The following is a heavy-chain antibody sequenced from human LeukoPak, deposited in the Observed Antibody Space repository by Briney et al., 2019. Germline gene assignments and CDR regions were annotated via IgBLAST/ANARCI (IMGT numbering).Heavy chain of an antibody. CDR3: ARDFYYYGSGSPNWFDP. CDR1: GGSISSGSYY. Sequence: SETLSLTCTVSGGSISSGSYYWGWIRQPPGKGLEWIGSIYYSGSTYYNPSLKSRVTISVDTSKNQFSLKLSSVTAADTAVYYCARDFYYYGSGSPNWFDPWGQGTLVTVSS. J-gene: IGHJ5*02. V-gene: IGHV4-39*07. D-gene: IGHD3-10*01. CDR2: IYYSGST.